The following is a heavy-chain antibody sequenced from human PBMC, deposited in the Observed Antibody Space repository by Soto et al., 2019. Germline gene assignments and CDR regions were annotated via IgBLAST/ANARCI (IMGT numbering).Heavy chain of an antibody. V-gene: IGHV1-69*13. J-gene: IGHJ4*02. Sequence: SVKVSCKASGGTFSSYAISWVRQAPGQGLEWMGGIIPIFGTANYAQKFQGRATITADESTSTAYMELSSLRSEDTAVYYCASLIAAAGTWKALDYWGQGTLVTVSS. CDR2: IIPIFGTA. CDR3: ASLIAAAGTWKALDY. CDR1: GGTFSSYA. D-gene: IGHD6-13*01.